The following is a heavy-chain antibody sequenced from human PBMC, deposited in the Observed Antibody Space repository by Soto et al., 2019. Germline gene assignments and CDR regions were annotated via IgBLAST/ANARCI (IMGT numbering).Heavy chain of an antibody. CDR3: AVDTAMPRGWFDP. J-gene: IGHJ5*02. D-gene: IGHD5-18*01. V-gene: IGHV1-69*02. Sequence: ASVKVSCKASGGTFSSYTISWVRQAPGQGLEWMGRIIPILGIANYAQKFQGRVTITADKSTSTAYMELSSLRSEDTAVYYCAVDTAMPRGWFDPWGQGTLVTVSS. CDR1: GGTFSSYT. CDR2: IIPILGIA.